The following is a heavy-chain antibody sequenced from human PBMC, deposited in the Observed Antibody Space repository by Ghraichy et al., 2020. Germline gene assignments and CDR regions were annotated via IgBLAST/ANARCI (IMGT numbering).Heavy chain of an antibody. Sequence: LSLTCAAPGFTFSNYGMHWVRQAPGKGLEWMAVISYDGSEEYYADSVKGRFTISRDNSKKTLYLQMNSLTTEDTAVYHCAKVLAYGDYSYYYFYYMDVWGKGTTVTVSS. CDR2: ISYDGSEE. CDR1: GFTFSNYG. CDR3: AKVLAYGDYSYYYFYYMDV. J-gene: IGHJ6*03. V-gene: IGHV3-30*18. D-gene: IGHD4-17*01.